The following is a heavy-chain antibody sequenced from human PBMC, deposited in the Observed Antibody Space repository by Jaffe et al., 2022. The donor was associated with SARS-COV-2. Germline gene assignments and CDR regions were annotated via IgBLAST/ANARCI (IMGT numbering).Heavy chain of an antibody. Sequence: QVQLQESGPGLVEPSQTLSLTCSVSGASVSSGDYTWNWIRQHPGKGLEWIGYIYNTGSTYYNPSLTSRVIISLDTSENHVSLKLSSVTAADTAVYYCARRGNSPGYYLHWYFDLWGRGTLVTVSS. CDR1: GASVSSGDYT. V-gene: IGHV4-31*03. CDR2: IYNTGST. D-gene: IGHD3-9*01. CDR3: ARRGNSPGYYLHWYFDL. J-gene: IGHJ2*01.